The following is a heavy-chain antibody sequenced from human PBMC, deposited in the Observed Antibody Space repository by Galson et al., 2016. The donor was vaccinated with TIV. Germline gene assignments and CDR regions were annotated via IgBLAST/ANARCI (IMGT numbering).Heavy chain of an antibody. CDR3: VRAPGYSGYSYGYFDS. CDR1: GYSFTSNW. V-gene: IGHV5-51*03. CDR2: MYPADSDT. D-gene: IGHD5-18*01. Sequence: QSGAEVKRPGESLKISCKLSGYSFTSNWIGWVRQVPGKGLEWMGFMYPADSDTIYSPSFQGQVIMSADESVSTAYLQWRSLKASDGAMYYCVRAPGYSGYSYGYFDSWGQGTLVIVSS. J-gene: IGHJ4*02.